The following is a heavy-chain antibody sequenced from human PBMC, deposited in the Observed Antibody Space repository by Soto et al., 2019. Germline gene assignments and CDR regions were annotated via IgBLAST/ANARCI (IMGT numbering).Heavy chain of an antibody. CDR2: ISATGGSA. J-gene: IGHJ4*02. Sequence: DVQLLESGGGLVQPGGSLRLSCAASGFTFSSYAMSWVRQAPGKGLEWVSAISATGGSAFYADSVKGRFTISRDNSKNTVLLQIDSLLTEDTAVYYCAKGTTAVYCFDFWGQGTLVTVSS. CDR3: AKGTTAVYCFDF. V-gene: IGHV3-23*01. D-gene: IGHD2-15*01. CDR1: GFTFSSYA.